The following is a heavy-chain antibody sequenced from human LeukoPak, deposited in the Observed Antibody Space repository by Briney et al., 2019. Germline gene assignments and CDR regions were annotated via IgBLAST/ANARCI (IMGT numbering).Heavy chain of an antibody. CDR2: ISAYNGNT. D-gene: IGHD3-22*01. CDR1: GYTFTSYG. J-gene: IGHJ4*02. CDR3: AREGKYYYDSTTNY. V-gene: IGHV1-18*01. Sequence: ASVKVSCKASGYTFTSYGISWLRQAPGQGLEWMGWISAYNGNTNYAQKLQGRVTMTTDTSTSTAYMELRRLRSDDTAVYYCAREGKYYYDSTTNYWGQGTLVTVSS.